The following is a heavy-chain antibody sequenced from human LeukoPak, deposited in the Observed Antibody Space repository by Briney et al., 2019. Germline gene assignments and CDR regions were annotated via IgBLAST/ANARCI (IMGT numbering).Heavy chain of an antibody. CDR2: INVGNDDT. V-gene: IGHV1-3*01. CDR3: ASSSQLRGSVDY. D-gene: IGHD5-24*01. CDR1: GYTFTNFA. J-gene: IGHJ4*02. Sequence: ASVKVSCKASGYTFTNFAMHWVRQAPGQRLEWMGWINVGNDDTKYSQMFQGRVTITRDTSASTAYMELSSLRSEDTAVYYCASSSQLRGSVDYWGQGTLVTVSS.